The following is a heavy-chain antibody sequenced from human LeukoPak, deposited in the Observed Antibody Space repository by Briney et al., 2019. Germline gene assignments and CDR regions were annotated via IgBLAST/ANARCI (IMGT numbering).Heavy chain of an antibody. V-gene: IGHV3-74*01. J-gene: IGHJ4*02. Sequence: EGSLRLSCVASGFSLSGYWMYWVRQAPGKGLMYISRNNGDGSTTNYADVVKGRFTISRDDAKHTLYLQMNSLRAEDTAIYYCVRGGADTFYWGQGTLVTVSS. CDR3: VRGGADTFY. CDR1: GFSLSGYW. D-gene: IGHD1-26*01. CDR2: NNGDGSTT.